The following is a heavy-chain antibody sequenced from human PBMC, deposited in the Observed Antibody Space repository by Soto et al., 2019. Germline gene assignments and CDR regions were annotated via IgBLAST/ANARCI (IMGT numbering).Heavy chain of an antibody. CDR3: ARDLFSGWYNWFDP. J-gene: IGHJ5*02. CDR1: GYTFTSYG. Sequence: ASVKVSCKASGYTFTSYGISWVRQAPGQGLEWMGWISTYNGNTNYAQKLQGRVTMTTDTSTSTAYMELRSLRSDDTAVYYCARDLFSGWYNWFDPWGQGTLVTVSS. CDR2: ISTYNGNT. V-gene: IGHV1-18*04. D-gene: IGHD6-19*01.